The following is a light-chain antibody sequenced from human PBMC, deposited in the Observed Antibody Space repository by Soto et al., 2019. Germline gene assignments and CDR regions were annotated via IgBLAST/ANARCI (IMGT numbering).Light chain of an antibody. CDR3: AAWDDSLNGGV. CDR2: YDD. CDR1: SSNIGNNA. V-gene: IGLV1-36*01. J-gene: IGLJ3*02. Sequence: QSVLTQPPSVSEAPRQRVTISCSGTSSNIGNNAVNWYQQLPGKAPKLLIYYDDLLPSGVSDRCSGSKSGTSASLAISGLQSEDEADYYCAAWDDSLNGGVFGGGTKLTVL.